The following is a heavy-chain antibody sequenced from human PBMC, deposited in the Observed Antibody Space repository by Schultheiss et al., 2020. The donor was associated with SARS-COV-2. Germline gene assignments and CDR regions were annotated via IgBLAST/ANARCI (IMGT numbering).Heavy chain of an antibody. CDR1: GGSFSGYY. D-gene: IGHD2-15*01. Sequence: GSLRLSCAVYGGSFSGYYWSWIRQPPGKGLEWIGEVNHGGSTNYNPSLKSRVTMSVDTSKNQFSLKLSSVTAADTAVYYCASGLHFDPWGQGTLVTVSS. V-gene: IGHV4-34*01. CDR2: VNHGGST. CDR3: ASGLHFDP. J-gene: IGHJ5*02.